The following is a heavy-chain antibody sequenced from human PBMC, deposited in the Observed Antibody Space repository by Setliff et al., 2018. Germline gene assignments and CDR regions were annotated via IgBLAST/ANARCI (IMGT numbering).Heavy chain of an antibody. CDR1: GDSITNRDYY. CDR3: ARDLQLSSWFDP. CDR2: IHYTGST. J-gene: IGHJ5*02. V-gene: IGHV4-61*05. D-gene: IGHD1-1*01. Sequence: SETLSLTCNVSGDSITNRDYYWGWIRQPAGRALEWIGYIHYTGSTNYNPSLETRVTISVDTSKNQFSLKLSSVTAADTAVYYCARDLQLSSWFDPWGQGTLVTVSS.